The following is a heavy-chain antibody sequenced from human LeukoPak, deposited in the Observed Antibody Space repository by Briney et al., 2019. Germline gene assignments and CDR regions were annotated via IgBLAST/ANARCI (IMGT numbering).Heavy chain of an antibody. CDR2: ISSSSSTI. J-gene: IGHJ4*02. CDR1: GFTFSSYS. V-gene: IGHV3-48*01. CDR3: ARVEYYDSSGYSNV. D-gene: IGHD3-22*01. Sequence: GGSLRLSCAASGFTFSSYSMNWVRQAPGKGLEWVSYISSSSSTIYYADPVKGRFTISRDNAKNSLYLQMNSLRAEDTAVYYCARVEYYDSSGYSNVWGQGTLVTVSS.